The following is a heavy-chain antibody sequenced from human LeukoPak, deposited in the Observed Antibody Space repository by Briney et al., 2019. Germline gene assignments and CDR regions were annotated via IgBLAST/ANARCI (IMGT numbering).Heavy chain of an antibody. J-gene: IGHJ4*02. V-gene: IGHV4-30-4*08. CDR2: IYYSGST. CDR3: ARVGSSWPHYYFDS. D-gene: IGHD6-13*01. CDR1: GGSISSGDYY. Sequence: PSQTLSLTCTVSGGSISSGDYYWSWIRQPLGKGLEWIGYIYYSGSTYYNPSLKSRVTISVDTSKNQFSLKLSSVTAADTAVYSCARVGSSWPHYYFDSWGQGTLVTVSS.